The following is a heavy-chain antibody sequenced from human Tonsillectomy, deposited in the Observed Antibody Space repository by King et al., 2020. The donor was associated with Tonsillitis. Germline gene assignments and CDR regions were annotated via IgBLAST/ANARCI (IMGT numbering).Heavy chain of an antibody. D-gene: IGHD6-13*01. Sequence: QVQLQESGPGQLKPSETLSLTCTVSGGSISTYYWSWIRQPPGKGLEWLGYIYYTGNTNYNPSLKSRVSISVDKSKNLFSLKLTSVTAADTAVYYCARVQQLVLDNWGQGTLVTVSS. CDR2: IYYTGNT. V-gene: IGHV4-59*08. J-gene: IGHJ4*02. CDR1: GGSISTYY. CDR3: ARVQQLVLDN.